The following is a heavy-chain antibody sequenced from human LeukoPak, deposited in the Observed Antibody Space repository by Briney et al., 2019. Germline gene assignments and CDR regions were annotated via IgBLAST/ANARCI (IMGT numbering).Heavy chain of an antibody. Sequence: PSETLSLTCAVYGGSFSGYYWSWIRQPPGKGLEWIGEINHSGSTNYNPSLKSRVTISVDTSKNRFSLKLSSVTAADTAVYYCARGKGMKEYSYGYGYWGQGTLVTVSS. CDR3: ARGKGMKEYSYGYGY. J-gene: IGHJ4*02. D-gene: IGHD5-18*01. V-gene: IGHV4-34*01. CDR1: GGSFSGYY. CDR2: INHSGST.